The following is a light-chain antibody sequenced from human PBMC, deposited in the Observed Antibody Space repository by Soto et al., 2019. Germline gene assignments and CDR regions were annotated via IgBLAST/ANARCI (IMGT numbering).Light chain of an antibody. J-gene: IGKJ1*01. CDR1: QSLLHITGETF. CDR3: QQNKDWPGT. V-gene: IGKV2D-29*02. Sequence: DVVMTQTPLSLSVAPGQPASISCKSSQSLLHITGETFLFWYLQKPGQSPQLLIYEVSTRVSGVPDRFSGSGSGTDFTLTISSLQSEDFGVYYCQQNKDWPGTVGQGTKVDIK. CDR2: EVS.